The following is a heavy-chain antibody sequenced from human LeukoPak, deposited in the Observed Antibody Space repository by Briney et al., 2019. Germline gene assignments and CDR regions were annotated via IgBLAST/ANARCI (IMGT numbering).Heavy chain of an antibody. CDR2: INPNSGGT. D-gene: IGHD2/OR15-2a*01. Sequence: ASVKVSCKASGYTFTGYYMHWVRQAPGQGLEWMGWINPNSGGTNYAQRFQGRLTMTRDTSISTAYMELSRLRSDDTAVYYCAREDGEYDAFDIWGQGTMVTVSS. J-gene: IGHJ3*02. CDR1: GYTFTGYY. V-gene: IGHV1-2*02. CDR3: AREDGEYDAFDI.